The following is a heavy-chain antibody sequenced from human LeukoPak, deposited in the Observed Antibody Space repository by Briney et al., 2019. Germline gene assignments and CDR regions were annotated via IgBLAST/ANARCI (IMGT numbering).Heavy chain of an antibody. J-gene: IGHJ4*02. CDR3: AREKEHTYYDFWSGYSDY. CDR1: GFTFSSYS. CDR2: ISSSSSTI. Sequence: GGSLRLSYAASGFTFSSYSMNWVRQAPGKGLEWVSYISSSSSTIYYADSVKGRFTISRDNAKNTLYLQMNSLRAEDTAVYYCAREKEHTYYDFWSGYSDYWGQGTLVTVSS. V-gene: IGHV3-48*04. D-gene: IGHD3-3*01.